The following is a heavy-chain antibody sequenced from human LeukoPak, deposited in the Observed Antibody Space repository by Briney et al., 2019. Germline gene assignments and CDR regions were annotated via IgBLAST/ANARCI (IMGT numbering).Heavy chain of an antibody. J-gene: IGHJ4*02. CDR2: ISYDGSYT. CDR3: AKGGPPTGASPRPWDFNY. V-gene: IGHV3-30*18. CDR1: RFTFSTYG. Sequence: GRSLRLSCAASRFTFSTYGMHWVRQAPGKGLEWVAVISYDGSYTYYADSVKGRFTISRDNSKNTLYLQMNSLRVEDTAVYYCAKGGPPTGASPRPWDFNYWGQGTLVTVSS. D-gene: IGHD1-26*01.